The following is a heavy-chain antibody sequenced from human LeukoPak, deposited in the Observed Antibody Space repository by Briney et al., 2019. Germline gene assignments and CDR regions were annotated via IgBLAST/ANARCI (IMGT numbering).Heavy chain of an antibody. CDR2: ISSSSSYI. CDR1: GFTFSSYS. D-gene: IGHD2-15*01. CDR3: ARAMVAVNTNAFDI. V-gene: IGHV3-21*01. J-gene: IGHJ3*02. Sequence: GGSLRLSCAASGFTFSSYSMNWVRQAPGKGLEWVSSISSSSSYIYYADSVKGRFTISRDNAKNSLYLQMNSLRAEDTAVYYCARAMVAVNTNAFDIWGQGTMVTVSS.